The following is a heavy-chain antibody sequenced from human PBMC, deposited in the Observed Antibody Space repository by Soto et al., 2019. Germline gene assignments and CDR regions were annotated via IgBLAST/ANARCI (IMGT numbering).Heavy chain of an antibody. J-gene: IGHJ4*02. CDR3: ASTLAGSESGSYFGYFDY. CDR2: IIPIFGTA. V-gene: IGHV1-69*13. D-gene: IGHD1-26*01. Sequence: ASVKVSCKASGGTFSSYAISWVRQAPGQGLEWMGGIIPIFGTANYAQKFQGRVTITADESTSTAYMELSSLRSEDTAVYYCASTLAGSESGSYFGYFDYWGQGTLVTVSS. CDR1: GGTFSSYA.